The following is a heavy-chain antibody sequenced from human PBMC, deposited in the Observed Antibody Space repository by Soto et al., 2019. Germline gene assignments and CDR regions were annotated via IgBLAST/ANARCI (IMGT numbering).Heavy chain of an antibody. CDR2: ISSSSSYI. V-gene: IGHV3-21*01. J-gene: IGHJ6*02. CDR1: GFTFSSYS. D-gene: IGHD3-10*01. CDR3: AREGVQHGSGPYYYYGMDV. Sequence: EVQLVESGGGLVKPGGSLRLSCAASGFTFSSYSMNWVRQAPGKGLEWVSSISSSSSYIYYADSVKGRFTISRDNAKNSLYLQMTRLRAEDTAVYYCAREGVQHGSGPYYYYGMDVWGQGTTVTVSS.